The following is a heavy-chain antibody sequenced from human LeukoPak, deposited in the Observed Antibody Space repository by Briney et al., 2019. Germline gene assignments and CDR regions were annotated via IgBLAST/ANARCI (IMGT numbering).Heavy chain of an antibody. CDR2: INPNSGGT. Sequence: ASVKVSCKASGYTFTGYYMHWVRQAPGQGLEWMGWINPNSGGTNYAQKFQGWVTMTRDTSISTAYMELSRLRSDDTAVYYCARGSQVAVAPSDYWGQGTLVTVSS. V-gene: IGHV1-2*04. CDR1: GYTFTGYY. J-gene: IGHJ4*02. CDR3: ARGSQVAVAPSDY. D-gene: IGHD6-19*01.